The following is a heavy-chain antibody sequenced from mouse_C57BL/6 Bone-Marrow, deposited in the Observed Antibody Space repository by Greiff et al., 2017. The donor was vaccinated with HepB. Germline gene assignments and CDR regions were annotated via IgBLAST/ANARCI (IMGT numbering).Heavy chain of an antibody. Sequence: EVKLVESGGGLVQPGGSLKLSCAASGFTFSDYGMAWVRQAPRKGPEWVAFISNLAYSIYYADTVTGRFTISRENAKKPLYLEMSSLRSEDTAMYYCARQGIYEGYFDVWGTGTTVTVSS. D-gene: IGHD2-3*01. CDR2: ISNLAYSI. V-gene: IGHV5-15*01. CDR1: GFTFSDYG. J-gene: IGHJ1*03. CDR3: ARQGIYEGYFDV.